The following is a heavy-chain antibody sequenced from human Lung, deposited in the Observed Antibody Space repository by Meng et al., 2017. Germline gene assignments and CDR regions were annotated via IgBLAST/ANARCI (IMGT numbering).Heavy chain of an antibody. J-gene: IGHJ5*02. Sequence: QLHLQESGPGLVKPSETLSLTCTVAGGSISGSTYYWAWIRQAPGKGLEWIGSIYYSEIGYNPSLKSRVTISVDTSNNQFSLRLSSVTAADTAVYYCIRHWRSGYHDDPWGLPWGQGTLVTVSS. V-gene: IGHV4-39*01. CDR3: IRHWRSGYHDDPWGLP. CDR2: IYYSEI. CDR1: GGSISGSTYY. D-gene: IGHD3-3*01.